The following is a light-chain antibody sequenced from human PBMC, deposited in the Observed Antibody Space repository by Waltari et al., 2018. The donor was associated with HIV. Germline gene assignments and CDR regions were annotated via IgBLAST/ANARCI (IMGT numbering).Light chain of an antibody. CDR1: QNVNTY. Sequence: DIQMTQSPSSLSASVGDRVTITCQPRQNVNTYLTWYQQTPGNAPKLLIYGATNLQSVVATRFSGSGSVTNFTLTSDSLQPDDFVLYYCQQSYSTPFTFGPGTKL. J-gene: IGKJ2*01. V-gene: IGKV1-39*01. CDR3: QQSYSTPFT. CDR2: GAT.